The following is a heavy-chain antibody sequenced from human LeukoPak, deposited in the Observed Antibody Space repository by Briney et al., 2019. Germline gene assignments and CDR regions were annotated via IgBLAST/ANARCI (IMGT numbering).Heavy chain of an antibody. CDR1: GGSISSYY. Sequence: PSETLSLTCTVSGGSISSYYWSWIRQPPGKGLEWIGYIYYSGNTNYNPSLKSRVTISVDTSQNQFSLKLSSVTAADTAVYYCARDLGSSSSWYLSDYYYMDVWGKGTTVTVSS. CDR3: ARDLGSSSSWYLSDYYYMDV. D-gene: IGHD6-13*01. V-gene: IGHV4-59*12. CDR2: IYYSGNT. J-gene: IGHJ6*03.